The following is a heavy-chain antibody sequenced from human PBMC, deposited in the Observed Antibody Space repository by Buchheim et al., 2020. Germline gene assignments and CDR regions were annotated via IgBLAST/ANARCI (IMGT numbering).Heavy chain of an antibody. V-gene: IGHV3-23*01. Sequence: EVQLLESGGGLVQPGGSLRLSCAASGFTFSSYAMSWVRQAPGKGLEWVSAISGSGGSTYYADSVKGRFTISRDNSKNTLYLQMNSLRAEDTAVYYCASLGPLGQLVSYYYYGMDVWGQGTT. CDR3: ASLGPLGQLVSYYYYGMDV. CDR2: ISGSGGST. CDR1: GFTFSSYA. J-gene: IGHJ6*02. D-gene: IGHD6-13*01.